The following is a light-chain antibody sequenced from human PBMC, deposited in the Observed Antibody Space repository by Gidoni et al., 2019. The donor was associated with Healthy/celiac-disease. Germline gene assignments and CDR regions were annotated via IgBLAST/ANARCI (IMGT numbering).Light chain of an antibody. CDR1: QSVSSN. Sequence: LTPPPATLSVSPGESATLACRASQSVSSNLAWYQQKPGQAPRLLIYGASTRATGIPARFSGSGSGTEFTLTISSLQSEDFAVYYCQQYNNWPLSFGQGTKVEIK. V-gene: IGKV3-15*01. CDR2: GAS. CDR3: QQYNNWPLS. J-gene: IGKJ1*01.